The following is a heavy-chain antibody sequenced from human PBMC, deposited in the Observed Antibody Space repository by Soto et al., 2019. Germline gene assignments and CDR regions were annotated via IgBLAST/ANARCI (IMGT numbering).Heavy chain of an antibody. CDR3: ARVVDYGDYGKGDY. CDR2: ISSSSSYI. D-gene: IGHD4-17*01. J-gene: IGHJ4*02. V-gene: IGHV3-21*01. Sequence: GGSLRLSCAASGFTFSSYSMNWVRQAPGKGLEWVSSISSSSSYIYYADSVKGRFTISRDNAKNSLYLQMNSLRAEDTAVYYCARVVDYGDYGKGDYWGQGTLVTVSS. CDR1: GFTFSSYS.